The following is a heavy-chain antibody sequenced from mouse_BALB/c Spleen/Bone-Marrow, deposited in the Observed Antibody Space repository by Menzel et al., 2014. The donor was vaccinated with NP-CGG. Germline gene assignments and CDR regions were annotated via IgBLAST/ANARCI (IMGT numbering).Heavy chain of an antibody. CDR1: GYTFTSYW. J-gene: IGHJ4*01. Sequence: QVHVKQSGAELVKPGASVKLPCKASGYTFTSYWMHWVKQRPGQGLEWIGEINPSNGRTNYNETFKSKATLTVDKSSTTAYMQLSSLTSDDSAVYYCARYGNYDAMDYWGQGTSVTVSS. CDR3: ARYGNYDAMDY. CDR2: INPSNGRT. V-gene: IGHV1S81*02. D-gene: IGHD2-1*01.